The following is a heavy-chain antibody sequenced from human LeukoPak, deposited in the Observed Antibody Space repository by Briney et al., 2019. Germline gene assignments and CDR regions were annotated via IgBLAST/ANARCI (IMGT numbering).Heavy chain of an antibody. J-gene: IGHJ5*02. D-gene: IGHD3-10*01. Sequence: PGGYLRLSCVGSGFTFSDYYLSWIRQAPGKGLEWISYIDSIGDTVYYADSVKGRFNIFRDNAKNSVYLQMNLLRVDDTAVYYCAREGRHYGSGNNYFDPWGQGTLVTVSS. CDR1: GFTFSDYY. CDR2: IDSIGDTV. V-gene: IGHV3-11*01. CDR3: AREGRHYGSGNNYFDP.